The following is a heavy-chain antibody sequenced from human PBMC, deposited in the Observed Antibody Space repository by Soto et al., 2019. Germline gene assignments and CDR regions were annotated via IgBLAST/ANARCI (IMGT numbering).Heavy chain of an antibody. CDR3: ARDGDDILTGYLDY. CDR2: MSYDGSQK. Sequence: QVQLVESGGGVVQPGRSLRLSCAASGFPFTNYAMHWVRRSPGKGLEWVAVMSYDGSQKYYTDSVKGRFTISRDNSKNTLYLQMNSLRAEDTAVYYCARDGDDILTGYLDYWGQGTLVTVSS. D-gene: IGHD3-9*01. V-gene: IGHV3-30-3*01. J-gene: IGHJ4*02. CDR1: GFPFTNYA.